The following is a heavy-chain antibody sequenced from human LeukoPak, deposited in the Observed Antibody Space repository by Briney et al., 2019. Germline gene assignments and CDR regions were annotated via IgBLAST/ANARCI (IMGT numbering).Heavy chain of an antibody. Sequence: GGSPRLSCAASGFTFSSYAMHWVRQAPGKRLEWVAVISYDGSNKYYADSVKGRFTISRDKSKNTLRLQMNSLRAEDTAMYFCARDRAYCSGGNCYSLYYYLSGMDVWGQGTTVTVSS. CDR2: ISYDGSNK. CDR1: GFTFSSYA. J-gene: IGHJ6*02. CDR3: ARDRAYCSGGNCYSLYYYLSGMDV. D-gene: IGHD2-15*01. V-gene: IGHV3-30*04.